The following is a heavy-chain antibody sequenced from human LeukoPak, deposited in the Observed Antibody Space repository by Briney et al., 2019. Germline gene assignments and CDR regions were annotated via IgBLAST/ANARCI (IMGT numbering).Heavy chain of an antibody. V-gene: IGHV3-7*03. D-gene: IGHD6-6*01. J-gene: IGHJ4*02. CDR1: GFTFSSYW. CDR3: SRDPRPLDY. Sequence: GGSLRLSCAASGFTFSSYWMSWVRQAPGKGLEWVANIKQDGSEKHYVDSVKGRFTISRDNAKNSLFLQMNSLRAEDTAVYFCSRDPRPLDYWGQGTLVTVSS. CDR2: IKQDGSEK.